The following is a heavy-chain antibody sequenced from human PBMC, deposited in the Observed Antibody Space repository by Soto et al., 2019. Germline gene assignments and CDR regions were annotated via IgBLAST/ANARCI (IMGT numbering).Heavy chain of an antibody. D-gene: IGHD3-3*01. Sequence: GGSLRLSCSASGFTFSSYAMHWVRQAPGKGLEYVSAISSNGGSTYYADSVKGRFTISRDNSKNTLYLQMSSLRAEDTAVYYCVKGSDIFWSGYFDYWGQGTLVTVSS. CDR1: GFTFSSYA. CDR2: ISSNGGST. V-gene: IGHV3-64D*08. CDR3: VKGSDIFWSGYFDY. J-gene: IGHJ4*02.